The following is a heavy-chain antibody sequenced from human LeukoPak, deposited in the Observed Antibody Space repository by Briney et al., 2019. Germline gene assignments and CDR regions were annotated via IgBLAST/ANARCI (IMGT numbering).Heavy chain of an antibody. V-gene: IGHV5-51*01. D-gene: IGHD3/OR15-3a*01. J-gene: IGHJ4*02. CDR1: GYGFATHW. CDR3: ARRTYYFDY. CDR2: IYPGDSDT. Sequence: GESLKISCKGSGYGFATHWIGWVRQMPGKGLEWMGIIYPGDSDTRYSPSFQGQVTISADKSISTAYLQWSSLKASDTAMYYCARRTYYFDYWGQGTLVTVSS.